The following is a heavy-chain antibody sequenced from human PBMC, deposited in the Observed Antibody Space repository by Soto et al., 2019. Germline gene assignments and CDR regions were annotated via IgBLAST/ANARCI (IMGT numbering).Heavy chain of an antibody. CDR1: GYDFTSYG. CDR3: ARGRIVASIHDAFEI. D-gene: IGHD2-21*01. V-gene: IGHV1-18*01. CDR2: ISAYNGKR. Sequence: QGQLLQSGDEVKKPGASVRVSCRASGYDFTSYGISWVRQAPGQGLEWVSWISAYNGKRDTAQKFQGRVTMTLDTPTDTAHMELGDLTSADTAVYYCARGRIVASIHDAFEIWGQGTMVAVSS. J-gene: IGHJ3*02.